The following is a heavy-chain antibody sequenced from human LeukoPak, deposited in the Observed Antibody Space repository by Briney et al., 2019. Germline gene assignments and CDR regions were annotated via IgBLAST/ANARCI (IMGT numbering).Heavy chain of an antibody. CDR3: ARDWSYYYDSSGYYLVY. Sequence: GASVKVSCKASGGTFSSYAISWVRQAPGQGLEWMGGIIPIFGTANYAQKFQGRVTITADESTSTAYMELSSLRSEDTAVYYCARDWSYYYDSSGYYLVYWGQGTLVTVPS. V-gene: IGHV1-69*13. J-gene: IGHJ4*02. CDR1: GGTFSSYA. CDR2: IIPIFGTA. D-gene: IGHD3-22*01.